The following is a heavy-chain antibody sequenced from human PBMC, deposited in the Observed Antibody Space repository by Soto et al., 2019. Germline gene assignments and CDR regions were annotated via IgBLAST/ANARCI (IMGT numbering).Heavy chain of an antibody. CDR3: AGPGDYYYYYGMDV. CDR2: IIPIFGTA. Sequence: QVQLVQSGAEVKKPGSSVKVSCKASGGTFSSYAISWVRQAPGQGLEWMGGIIPIFGTANYAQKFQGRVTITADESTRTAYMELSGLRSEDTAVYYCAGPGDYYYYYGMDVWGQGTTVTVSS. V-gene: IGHV1-69*12. J-gene: IGHJ6*02. CDR1: GGTFSSYA.